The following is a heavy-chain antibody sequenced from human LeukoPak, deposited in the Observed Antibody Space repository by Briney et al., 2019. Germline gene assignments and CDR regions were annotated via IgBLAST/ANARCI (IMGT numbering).Heavy chain of an antibody. CDR2: ISYGGSNK. CDR3: AREGGIIVVPARHGAFDI. V-gene: IGHV3-30-3*01. Sequence: PGGTLRLSCAASRFTFSSYAMDGVRETPDEGQEWVAVISYGGSNKYYADSVKGRFTISRDNSKNTLYLQMNLRRAQDTAVYYWAREGGIIVVPARHGAFDISGQGRMVTVSS. J-gene: IGHJ3*02. CDR1: RFTFSSYA. D-gene: IGHD2-2*01.